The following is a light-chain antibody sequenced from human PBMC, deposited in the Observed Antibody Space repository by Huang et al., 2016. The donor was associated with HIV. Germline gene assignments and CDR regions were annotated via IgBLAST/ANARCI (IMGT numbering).Light chain of an antibody. CDR1: QNVRSN. V-gene: IGKV3D-15*01. CDR2: DTS. Sequence: EIVMTQSPATLSVSPGGGATLSCRASQNVRSNLAWYQQTPGQAPRLLIYDTSTRASGVPARFSCSGSGTEFTLTISGLQSDDFAVYYCQQYDNWPPGLTFGGGTKVEI. CDR3: QQYDNWPPGLT. J-gene: IGKJ4*01.